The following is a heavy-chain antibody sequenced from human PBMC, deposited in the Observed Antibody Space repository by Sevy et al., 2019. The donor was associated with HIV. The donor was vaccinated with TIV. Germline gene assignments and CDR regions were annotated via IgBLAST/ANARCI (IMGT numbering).Heavy chain of an antibody. V-gene: IGHV3-73*01. D-gene: IGHD3-10*01. Sequence: GGSLRLSCAASGFTFSGSAIHWVRQASGKGLEWVGRIRSKSNSHATPYAASVKGRFTISRDDSKNTAFLQMNSLKTDDTAVYYCTRHRLSMVRGINMAHYFDYWGPGTLVTVSS. CDR2: IRSKSNSHAT. CDR1: GFTFSGSA. J-gene: IGHJ4*02. CDR3: TRHRLSMVRGINMAHYFDY.